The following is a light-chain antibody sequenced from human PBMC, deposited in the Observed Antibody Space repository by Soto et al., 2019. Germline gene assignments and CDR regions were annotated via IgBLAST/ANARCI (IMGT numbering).Light chain of an antibody. V-gene: IGLV2-14*01. CDR2: DVN. J-gene: IGLJ2*01. Sequence: QSALTQPASVSGSPGQSITISCTGTSSDIGGLYNYVSWYQQHPGKAPKLLIYDVNDRPSGVSDRFSGSKSGNTASLTISGLQAEDEAVYFCSAYSSGATHVVFGGGTQLPS. CDR3: SAYSSGATHVV. CDR1: SSDIGGLYNY.